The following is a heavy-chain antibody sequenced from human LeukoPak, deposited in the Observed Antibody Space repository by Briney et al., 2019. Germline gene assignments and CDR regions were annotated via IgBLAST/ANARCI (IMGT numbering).Heavy chain of an antibody. Sequence: SQTLSLTCTVSGGSISSGSYYWSWIRQPAGKGLEWIGRIYTSGSTNYNPSLKSRVTISVDTSENQFSLKLSSVTAADTAVYYCARVLPSDYYYYYMDVWGKGTTVTVSS. CDR3: ARVLPSDYYYYYMDV. D-gene: IGHD6-6*01. J-gene: IGHJ6*03. CDR1: GGSISSGSYY. CDR2: IYTSGST. V-gene: IGHV4-61*02.